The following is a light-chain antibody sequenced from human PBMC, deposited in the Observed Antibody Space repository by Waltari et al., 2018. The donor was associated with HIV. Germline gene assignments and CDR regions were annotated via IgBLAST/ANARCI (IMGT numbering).Light chain of an antibody. Sequence: DIVMTQSPDSLAVSLGERATINCKSSQSVLYSSSNKNYLAWYQQKPGQPPKLLIYWASTRESGVPDRFSGSGSGTDFTLTISSLQAEDVAVYYCQQYYNTAITFG. V-gene: IGKV4-1*01. CDR3: QQYYNTAIT. CDR1: QSVLYSSSNKNY. J-gene: IGKJ5*01. CDR2: WAS.